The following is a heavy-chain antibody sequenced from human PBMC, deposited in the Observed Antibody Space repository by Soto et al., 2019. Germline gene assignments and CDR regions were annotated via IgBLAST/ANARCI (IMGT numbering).Heavy chain of an antibody. CDR1: VGSINSGGYY. J-gene: IGHJ4*02. Sequence: QVQLQESGPGLVKPSQTLSLTCTVSVGSINSGGYYWSWIRQHPGKGLEWIGYIYNSGSTYYNPPLKSRVTTSVDTSKNQFSLKLSSVTAAHTAVYCCARGITMVRGVIHTPYFDYWGQGTLVTVSS. CDR2: IYNSGST. V-gene: IGHV4-31*03. CDR3: ARGITMVRGVIHTPYFDY. D-gene: IGHD3-10*01.